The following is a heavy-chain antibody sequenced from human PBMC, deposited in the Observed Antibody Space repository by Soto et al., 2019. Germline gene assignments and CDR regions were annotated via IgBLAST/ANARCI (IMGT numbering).Heavy chain of an antibody. J-gene: IGHJ4*02. CDR3: ARVLDY. Sequence: PSETLSLTCAVSGGSISRGGYSWSWFRQPPGKGLEWIGYIYHSGSTYYNPSLKSRVTISVDRSKNQFSLKLSSVTAAATAVYYCARVLDYWGQITPVNVLL. CDR2: IYHSGST. CDR1: GGSISRGGYS. V-gene: IGHV4-30-2*01.